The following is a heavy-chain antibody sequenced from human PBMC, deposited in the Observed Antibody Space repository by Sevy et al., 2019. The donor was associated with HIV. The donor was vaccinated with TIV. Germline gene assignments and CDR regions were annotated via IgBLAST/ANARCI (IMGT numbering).Heavy chain of an antibody. CDR3: ANAYSGSYSHSYLYALDV. Sequence: GGSLRLSCIGSGFSFSYYGIHWVRQSPGKGLDWVALISHDGINEYYADSVKGRLTISRDNSKNTVYLEMNSLRNEDTAIYFCANAYSGSYSHSYLYALDVWGQGTTVTVSS. V-gene: IGHV3-30*18. D-gene: IGHD1-26*01. CDR2: ISHDGINE. J-gene: IGHJ6*02. CDR1: GFSFSYYG.